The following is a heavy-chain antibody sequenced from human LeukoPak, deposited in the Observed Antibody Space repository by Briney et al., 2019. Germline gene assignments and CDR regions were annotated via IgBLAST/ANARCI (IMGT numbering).Heavy chain of an antibody. J-gene: IGHJ2*01. Sequence: KTSETLSLTCTVSGYSISSGYYWGWIRQPPGKGLEWIGSIYHSGSTYYNPSLKSRVTISVDTSKNQFSLKLSSVTAADTAVYYCASFVLTGGYFDLWGRGTLVTVSS. V-gene: IGHV4-38-2*02. CDR3: ASFVLTGGYFDL. CDR1: GYSISSGYY. CDR2: IYHSGST. D-gene: IGHD3-9*01.